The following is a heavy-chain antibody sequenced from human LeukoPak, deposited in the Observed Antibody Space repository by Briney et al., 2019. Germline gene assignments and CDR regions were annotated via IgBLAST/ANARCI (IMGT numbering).Heavy chain of an antibody. V-gene: IGHV3-23*01. Sequence: GGSLRLSCAASGFTFSSYAMSWVRQAPGKGLEWVSAISGSGGSTYYADSVKGRFTISRDNSRNTLYLQMNSLRAEDTAVYYCAKWRYFDWGYFDYWGQGTLVTVSS. J-gene: IGHJ4*02. CDR2: ISGSGGST. CDR1: GFTFSSYA. D-gene: IGHD3-9*01. CDR3: AKWRYFDWGYFDY.